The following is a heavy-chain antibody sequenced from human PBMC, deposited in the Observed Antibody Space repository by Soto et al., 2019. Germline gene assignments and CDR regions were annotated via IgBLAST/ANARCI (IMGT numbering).Heavy chain of an antibody. J-gene: IGHJ6*02. V-gene: IGHV1-18*04. CDR1: GSTFSNFG. CDR3: AYCYVGVDNYYGVDV. D-gene: IGHD3-10*02. CDR2: ISADSGNT. Sequence: QVYLVQSGAEVKKTGASVRVSCKASGSTFSNFGIAWVRLAPGQGLEWMGWISADSGNTHYAQSFQGRFTMTIDTSTGTASMELRSLTSDDTANYDCAYCYVGVDNYYGVDVWGQGTTVTVSS.